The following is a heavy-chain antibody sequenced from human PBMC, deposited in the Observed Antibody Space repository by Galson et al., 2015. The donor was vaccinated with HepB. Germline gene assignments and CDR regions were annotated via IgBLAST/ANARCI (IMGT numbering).Heavy chain of an antibody. D-gene: IGHD3-3*01. J-gene: IGHJ4*02. Sequence: SLRLSCAATGFTFSSYSMNWLRQAPGKGLEWVSFISSNSHYIYYRDSVKGRFAISRDNAKNSVYLQMNSLGVEDTAVYYCARSVVTIFAVITIPPDYWGQGTLVTVSS. V-gene: IGHV3-21*01. CDR1: GFTFSSYS. CDR2: ISSNSHYI. CDR3: ARSVVTIFAVITIPPDY.